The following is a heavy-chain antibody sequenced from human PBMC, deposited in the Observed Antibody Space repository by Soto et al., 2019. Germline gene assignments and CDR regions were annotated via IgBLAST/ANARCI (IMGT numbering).Heavy chain of an antibody. CDR1: GYSFTSYW. J-gene: IGHJ6*02. CDR2: IYPGDSDT. D-gene: IGHD2-15*01. V-gene: IGHV5-51*01. CDR3: ARHSPGLGYCSGGSCYSDLYYYGMDV. Sequence: PGESLKISCKGSGYSFTSYWIGWVRQMPGKGLEWMGIIYPGDSDTRYSPSFQGQVTISADKSISTAYLQWSSLTASDTAMYYCARHSPGLGYCSGGSCYSDLYYYGMDVWGQGTTVTVSS.